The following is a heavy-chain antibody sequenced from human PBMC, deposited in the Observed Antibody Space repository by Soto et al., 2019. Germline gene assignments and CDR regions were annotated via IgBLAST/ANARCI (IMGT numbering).Heavy chain of an antibody. CDR2: IYYSGST. CDR1: GGSISSGDYY. J-gene: IGHJ5*02. Sequence: PSETLSLTCTVSGGSISSGDYYWSWIRQPPGKGLEWIGYIYYSGSTYYNPSLKSRVTISVDTSKNQFSLKLSSVTAADTAVYYCARGAPSEASWLDPWGQGTLVTVSS. D-gene: IGHD1-26*01. V-gene: IGHV4-30-4*01. CDR3: ARGAPSEASWLDP.